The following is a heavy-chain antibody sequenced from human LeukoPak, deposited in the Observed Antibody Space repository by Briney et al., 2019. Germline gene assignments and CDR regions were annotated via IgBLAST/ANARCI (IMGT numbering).Heavy chain of an antibody. CDR1: GFPFSSYA. Sequence: PGGSLRLSCAASGFPFSSYAMSWVPQAPGKGLEWVSAISGSGGSTYYADSVKGRFTISRDNSKNTLYLQMNSLRAEDSAVYYCAKDRNPYGDYVDDAFDIWGQGTMVTVSS. CDR3: AKDRNPYGDYVDDAFDI. D-gene: IGHD4-17*01. J-gene: IGHJ3*02. CDR2: ISGSGGST. V-gene: IGHV3-23*01.